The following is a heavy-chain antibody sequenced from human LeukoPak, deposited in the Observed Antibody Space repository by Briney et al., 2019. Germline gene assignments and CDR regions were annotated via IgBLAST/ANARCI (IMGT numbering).Heavy chain of an antibody. CDR2: IYTSGST. Sequence: PSETLSLTCTVSGGSISSYYWSWIRQPAGKGLEWIGRIYTSGSTNYNPSLKSRVTISVDTSKNQFSLKLSSVTAADTAVYYCARDRLQYSYGSPYNWFDPWGQGTLVTVSS. CDR1: GGSISSYY. J-gene: IGHJ5*02. V-gene: IGHV4-4*07. CDR3: ARDRLQYSYGSPYNWFDP. D-gene: IGHD5-18*01.